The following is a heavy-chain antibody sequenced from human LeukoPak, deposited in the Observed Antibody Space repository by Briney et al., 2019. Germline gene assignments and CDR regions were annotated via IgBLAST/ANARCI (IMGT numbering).Heavy chain of an antibody. CDR3: ASSVDTAMVGGY. V-gene: IGHV4-4*07. J-gene: IGHJ4*02. CDR2: IYTSGSA. D-gene: IGHD5-18*01. CDR1: GGSISSYY. Sequence: SETLSLTCTVSGGSISSYYWNWIRQPAGKGLEWIGHIYTSGSANYNPALKSRVSMSVDTSKNQFFLKLSSVTAADTAVYYCASSVDTAMVGGYWGRGTLVTVSS.